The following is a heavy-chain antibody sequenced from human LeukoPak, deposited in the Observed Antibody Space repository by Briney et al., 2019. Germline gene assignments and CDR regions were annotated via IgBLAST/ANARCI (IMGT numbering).Heavy chain of an antibody. CDR1: GGSISSYY. CDR3: ARVSGYENFDY. Sequence: SEALSLTCTVSGGSISSYYWSWIRQPPGRGLEWIGYIYYSGSTNYNPSLKSRVTISVDTSKNQFSLKLSSVTAADTVVYYCARVSGYENFDYWGQGTLVTASS. D-gene: IGHD5-12*01. V-gene: IGHV4-59*01. CDR2: IYYSGST. J-gene: IGHJ4*02.